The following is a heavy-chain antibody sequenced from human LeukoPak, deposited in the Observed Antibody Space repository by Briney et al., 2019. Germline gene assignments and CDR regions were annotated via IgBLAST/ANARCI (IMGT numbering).Heavy chain of an antibody. CDR1: GGTFSSYV. J-gene: IGHJ5*02. CDR2: IIPIFETA. D-gene: IGHD6-13*01. Sequence: ASVKVSCKASGGTFSSYVISWVRQAPGQGLEWMGGIIPIFETANYAQKFQGRVTITADESTTTAYMDLSSLGSEDTAVYYCAKSRLAAAQNWFDPWGQGTLVTVSS. CDR3: AKSRLAAAQNWFDP. V-gene: IGHV1-69*13.